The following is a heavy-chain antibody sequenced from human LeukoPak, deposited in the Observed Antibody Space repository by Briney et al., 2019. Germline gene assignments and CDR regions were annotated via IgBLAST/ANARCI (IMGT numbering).Heavy chain of an antibody. Sequence: PSETLSLTCTVSGGSISSGDYYWSWIRQPPGKGLEWIGEIYHSGSTNYNPSLKSRVTISVDKSKNQFSLKLSSVTAADTAVYYCARYRGDYYYGMDVWGQGTTVTVSS. CDR1: GGSISSGDYY. CDR3: ARYRGDYYYGMDV. J-gene: IGHJ6*02. V-gene: IGHV4-39*07. CDR2: IYHSGST. D-gene: IGHD1-26*01.